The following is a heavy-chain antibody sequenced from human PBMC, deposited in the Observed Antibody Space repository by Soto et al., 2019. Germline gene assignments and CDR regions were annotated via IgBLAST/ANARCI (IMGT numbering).Heavy chain of an antibody. CDR1: GFTFSSYA. D-gene: IGHD2-15*01. CDR3: AKSVDLLLIPTVFDX. CDR2: ITGSGGTT. Sequence: GGSLRLSCAASGFTFSSYAMNWVRQAPGKGLEWVSTITGSGGTTYYADSVKGRFIISRDNSKHTLYLQMNSLRTEDTAIFYCAKSVDLLLIPTVFDXWGQGA. J-gene: IGHJ4*02. V-gene: IGHV3-23*01.